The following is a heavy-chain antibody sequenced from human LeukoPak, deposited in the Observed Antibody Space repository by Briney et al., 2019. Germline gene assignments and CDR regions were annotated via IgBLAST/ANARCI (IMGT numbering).Heavy chain of an antibody. CDR3: ARGSADPDY. J-gene: IGHJ4*02. CDR2: INQDGSEK. CDR1: GFTFRSYF. V-gene: IGHV3-7*01. Sequence: GGSLRLSCAASGFTFRSYFMSWVRQAPGKGLEWVANINQDGSEKYYVDSVKGRFTISRDNAKNSLHLQMNSLRAEDTAVYYCARGSADPDYWGQGTLVTVSS. D-gene: IGHD1-26*01.